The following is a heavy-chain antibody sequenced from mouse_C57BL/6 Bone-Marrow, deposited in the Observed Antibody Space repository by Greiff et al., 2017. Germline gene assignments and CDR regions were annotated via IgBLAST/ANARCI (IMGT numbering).Heavy chain of an antibody. D-gene: IGHD1-1*01. V-gene: IGHV1-82*01. J-gene: IGHJ3*01. CDR2: IYPGDGDT. CDR1: GYAFSSSW. CDR3: AGDCGSSFWFAY. Sequence: QVQLQQSGPELVKPGASVKISCKASGYAFSSSWMNWVKQRPGKGLEWIGRIYPGDGDTNYNGKFKGKATLTADKSSSTAYMQLSSLTSEDSAVYVCAGDCGSSFWFAYWGQGTLVTVSA.